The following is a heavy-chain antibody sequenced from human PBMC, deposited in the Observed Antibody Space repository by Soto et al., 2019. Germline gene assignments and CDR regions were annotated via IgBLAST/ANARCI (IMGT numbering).Heavy chain of an antibody. D-gene: IGHD5-12*01. CDR3: LRGNSGYGNFDY. Sequence: GGSLRLSCAASGFTFSSYWMHWVRQAPGQGLVWVSRIKGDGSETNYADSVKGRFTISRDNAKNTLYLQLNSLRAEDTAVYYCLRGNSGYGNFDYWGQGSRVTVSS. V-gene: IGHV3-74*01. CDR2: IKGDGSET. CDR1: GFTFSSYW. J-gene: IGHJ4*02.